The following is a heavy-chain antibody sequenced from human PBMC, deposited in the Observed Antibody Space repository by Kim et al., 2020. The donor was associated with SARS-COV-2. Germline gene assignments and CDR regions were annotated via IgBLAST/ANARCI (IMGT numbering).Heavy chain of an antibody. D-gene: IGHD5-18*01. CDR2: IYSGGST. V-gene: IGHV3-66*01. CDR3: ARVGGYSYGLEYFQH. Sequence: GGSLRLPCAASGFTVSSNYMSWVRQAPGKGLEWVSVIYSGGSTYYADSVKGRFTISRDNSKNTLYLQMNSLRAEDTAVYYCARVGGYSYGLEYFQHWGQGTLVTVSS. J-gene: IGHJ1*01. CDR1: GFTVSSNY.